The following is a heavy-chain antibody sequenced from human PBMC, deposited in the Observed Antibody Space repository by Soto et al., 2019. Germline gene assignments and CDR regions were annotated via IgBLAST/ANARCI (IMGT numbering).Heavy chain of an antibody. D-gene: IGHD3-3*01. CDR3: ARQASTIFGVVKDYYYYYGMDL. Sequence: GESLKISCEGSGYSFTSYCIGWVRQMPGKGLEWMGIIYPGDSDTRYSPSFHGQVTISADKSISTAYLQWSSLKASDTAMYYCARQASTIFGVVKDYYYYYGMDLWGQGTTVTVS. CDR2: IYPGDSDT. CDR1: GYSFTSYC. J-gene: IGHJ6*02. V-gene: IGHV5-51*01.